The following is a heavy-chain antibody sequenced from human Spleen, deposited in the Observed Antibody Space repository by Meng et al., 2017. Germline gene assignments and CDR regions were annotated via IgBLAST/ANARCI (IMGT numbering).Heavy chain of an antibody. CDR3: ARHFVAAAGLDY. CDR2: IYPGDSES. V-gene: IGHV5-51*01. Sequence: GGSLRLSCKGSGYSFTRYWIGWVRQMPGKGLEWMGIIYPGDSESRYSPSLQGQVTISADKSITTAYLHWTSLKASDTAMYYCARHFVAAAGLDYWGQGTLVTVSS. J-gene: IGHJ4*02. CDR1: GYSFTRYW. D-gene: IGHD6-25*01.